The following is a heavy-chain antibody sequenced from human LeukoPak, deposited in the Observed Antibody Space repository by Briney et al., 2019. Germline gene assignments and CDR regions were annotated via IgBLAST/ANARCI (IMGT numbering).Heavy chain of an antibody. Sequence: PSETLPLTCTVSGVSFHNYYWSWIRQPPGKGLEWIANIWHSGITNYNPSLKSRVTISVDPSKNQFSLRLSSVTAADTAVYYCARDNYDSSGMDYFDRWGQGTLVTAAS. J-gene: IGHJ4*02. CDR1: GVSFHNYY. D-gene: IGHD3-22*01. CDR2: IWHSGIT. CDR3: ARDNYDSSGMDYFDR. V-gene: IGHV4-59*12.